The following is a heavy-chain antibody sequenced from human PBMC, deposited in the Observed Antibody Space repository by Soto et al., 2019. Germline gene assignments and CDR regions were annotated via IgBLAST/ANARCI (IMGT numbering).Heavy chain of an antibody. CDR3: AKEDWIQLWYGPQKGGGMDV. D-gene: IGHD5-18*01. CDR1: GFTFSSYA. V-gene: IGHV3-23*01. J-gene: IGHJ6*02. Sequence: EVQLLESGGGLVQPGGSLRLSCAASGFTFSSYAMSWVRQAPGKGLEWVSAISGSGGSTYYADSVKGRFTISRDNSKNTLYLQMNSLRAEDTAVYYCAKEDWIQLWYGPQKGGGMDVWGQGTTVTVSS. CDR2: ISGSGGST.